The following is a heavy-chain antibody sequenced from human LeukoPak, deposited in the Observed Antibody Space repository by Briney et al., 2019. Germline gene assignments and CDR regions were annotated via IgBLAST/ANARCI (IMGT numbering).Heavy chain of an antibody. CDR3: AVRLVTYYYDSSGYLAEYFQH. CDR1: GYTFTSYG. CDR2: IIPILGIA. D-gene: IGHD3-22*01. Sequence: SVKVSCKASGYTFTSYGISWVRQAPGQGLEWMGRIIPILGIANYAQKFQGRVTITADKSTSTAYMELSSLRSEDTAVYYCAVRLVTYYYDSSGYLAEYFQHWGQGTLVTVSS. V-gene: IGHV1-69*04. J-gene: IGHJ1*01.